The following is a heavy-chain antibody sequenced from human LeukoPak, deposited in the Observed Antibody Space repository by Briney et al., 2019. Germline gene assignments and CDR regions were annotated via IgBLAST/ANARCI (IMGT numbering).Heavy chain of an antibody. CDR3: ARDRSSGYYSDAFDI. J-gene: IGHJ3*02. Sequence: PSETLSLTCTVSGYSISSGYNWGWIRQPPGKGLEWIGSTYYTGSTHYNPSLKSRVTISVDTSKNQLSLKLTSVTAADMAVYYCARDRSSGYYSDAFDIWGQGTMVTVSS. CDR2: TYYTGST. D-gene: IGHD3-22*01. CDR1: GYSISSGYN. V-gene: IGHV4-38-2*02.